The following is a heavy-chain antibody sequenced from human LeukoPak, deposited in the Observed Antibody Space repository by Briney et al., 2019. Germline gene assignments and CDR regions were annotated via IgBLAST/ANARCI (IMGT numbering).Heavy chain of an antibody. J-gene: IGHJ5*02. Sequence: SETLSLTCTVSGGSISSYYWSWIRQPPGKGLEWIGYIYYSGSTNYNPSLKSRVTISVDTSKNQFSLKLSSVTAADTAVYYCARVQIRGLWLGGRDLDNWFDPWGQGTLVTVSS. CDR1: GGSISSYY. CDR3: ARVQIRGLWLGGRDLDNWFDP. V-gene: IGHV4-59*01. CDR2: IYYSGST. D-gene: IGHD3-10*01.